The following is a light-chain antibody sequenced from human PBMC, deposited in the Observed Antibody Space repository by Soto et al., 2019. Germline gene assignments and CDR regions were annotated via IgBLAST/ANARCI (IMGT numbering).Light chain of an antibody. J-gene: IGKJ1*01. Sequence: IQLTQPPSSLSASVGDRVTITFRASQTISSWLAWYQQKPGKAPKLLIYKASTLKSGVPSRFSGSGSGTEFTLTISSLQPDDFATYHCQHYGGVWTFGQGTKVDIK. CDR1: QTISSW. CDR2: KAS. V-gene: IGKV1-5*03. CDR3: QHYGGVWT.